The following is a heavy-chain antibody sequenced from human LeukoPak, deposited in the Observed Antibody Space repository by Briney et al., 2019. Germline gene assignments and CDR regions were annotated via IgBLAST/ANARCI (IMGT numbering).Heavy chain of an antibody. CDR3: AANYYDSSGYYDY. D-gene: IGHD3-22*01. V-gene: IGHV1-24*01. J-gene: IGHJ4*02. CDR2: FDPEDGET. Sequence: ASVKVSCKVSGYTLTELSMHWVRQAPGKGLERMGGFDPEDGETIYAQKFQGRVTMTEDTSTDTAYMELSSLRPEDTAVYYCAANYYDSSGYYDYWGQGTLVTVSS. CDR1: GYTLTELS.